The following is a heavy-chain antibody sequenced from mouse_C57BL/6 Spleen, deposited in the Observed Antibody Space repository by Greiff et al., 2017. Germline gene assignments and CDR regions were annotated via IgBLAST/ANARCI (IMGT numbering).Heavy chain of an antibody. CDR2: INPSSGYT. D-gene: IGHD2-4*01. CDR3: ARWEYDYDDY. V-gene: IGHV1-4*01. Sequence: VQLQESGAELARPGASVKMSCKASGYTFTSYTMHWVKQRPGQGLEWIGYINPSSGYTKYNQKFKDKATLTADKSSSTAYMQLSSLTSEDSAVYYCARWEYDYDDYWGQGTTLTVSS. CDR1: GYTFTSYT. J-gene: IGHJ2*01.